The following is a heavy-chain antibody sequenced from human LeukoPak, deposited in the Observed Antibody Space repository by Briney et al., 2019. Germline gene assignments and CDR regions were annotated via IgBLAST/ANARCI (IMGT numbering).Heavy chain of an antibody. Sequence: SETLSLTCTVSGGSIRSSYYYWGWIRQPPGKGLEWIGSIYDSGSTYYNPSLKSRVTISVDTSKNQFSLKLSSVTAADTAVYYCARAAHIAAAGTHLDYWGQGTLVTVSS. CDR2: IYDSGST. J-gene: IGHJ4*02. V-gene: IGHV4-39*07. D-gene: IGHD6-13*01. CDR1: GGSIRSSYYY. CDR3: ARAAHIAAAGTHLDY.